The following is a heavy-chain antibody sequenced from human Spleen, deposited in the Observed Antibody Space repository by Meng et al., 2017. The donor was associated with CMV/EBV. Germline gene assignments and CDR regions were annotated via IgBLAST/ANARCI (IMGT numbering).Heavy chain of an antibody. Sequence: ASVKVSCKASGGNFRRHAISWVRQAPGQGLEWMGWIHPHRGDTNYAQQFQGRVTLTRDTSINTGYMELTRLTSDDTAVYYCARDNNWGPDYWGQGTLVTVSS. J-gene: IGHJ4*02. CDR3: ARDNNWGPDY. CDR2: IHPHRGDT. CDR1: GGNFRRHA. D-gene: IGHD7-27*01. V-gene: IGHV1-2*02.